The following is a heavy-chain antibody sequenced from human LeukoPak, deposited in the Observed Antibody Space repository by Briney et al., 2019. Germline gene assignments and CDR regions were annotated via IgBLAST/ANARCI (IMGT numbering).Heavy chain of an antibody. CDR1: GGSISSSNW. Sequence: PSETLSLTCAVSGGSISSSNWWSWVRQPPGKGLEWIGEIYHSGSTNYNPSLKSRVTISVDKSKSQFSLKLSSVTAADTAVYYCARKGYTIGSFDYWGQGTLVTVSS. CDR2: IYHSGST. D-gene: IGHD5-18*01. CDR3: ARKGYTIGSFDY. V-gene: IGHV4-4*02. J-gene: IGHJ4*02.